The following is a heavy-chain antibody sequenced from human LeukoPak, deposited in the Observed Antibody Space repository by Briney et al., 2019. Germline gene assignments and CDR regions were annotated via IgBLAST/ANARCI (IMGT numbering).Heavy chain of an antibody. Sequence: SETLSLXCTVSGGSISSYYWSWLRQPPGKGLEWIGYIYYSGSTNYNPSLKSRVTISVDTSKNQFSLKLSSVTAADTAVYYCARDGAGDYYDSSGYYYEDWGQGTLVTVSS. D-gene: IGHD3-22*01. J-gene: IGHJ4*02. CDR2: IYYSGST. CDR3: ARDGAGDYYDSSGYYYED. CDR1: GGSISSYY. V-gene: IGHV4-59*01.